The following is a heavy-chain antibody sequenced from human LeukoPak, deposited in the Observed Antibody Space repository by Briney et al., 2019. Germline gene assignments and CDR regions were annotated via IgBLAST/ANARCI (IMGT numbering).Heavy chain of an antibody. CDR2: INPNSGGT. J-gene: IGHJ5*02. V-gene: IGHV1-2*02. CDR3: ARGVAYGSGSYYNNWFDP. CDR1: GYTFTGYY. D-gene: IGHD3-10*01. Sequence: ASVKVSCKASGYTFTGYYMHWVRQAPGQGLEWMGWINPNSGGTNYAQKFQGRVTMTRDTSISTAYMELSRLRSDDTAVYYCARGVAYGSGSYYNNWFDPGAREPWSPSPQ.